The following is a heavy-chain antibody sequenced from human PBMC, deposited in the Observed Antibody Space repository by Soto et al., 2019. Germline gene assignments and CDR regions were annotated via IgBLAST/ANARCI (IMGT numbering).Heavy chain of an antibody. Sequence: PSETLSVTCTVSGGSISSYYWSWIRQPPGKGLEWIGYIYYSGSTNYNPSLKSRVTISVDTSKNQFSLKLSSVTAADTAVYYCARGIAAAGYYYGMDVSGQGTTVTVSS. CDR3: ARGIAAAGYYYGMDV. CDR2: IYYSGST. J-gene: IGHJ6*02. CDR1: GGSISSYY. V-gene: IGHV4-59*01. D-gene: IGHD6-13*01.